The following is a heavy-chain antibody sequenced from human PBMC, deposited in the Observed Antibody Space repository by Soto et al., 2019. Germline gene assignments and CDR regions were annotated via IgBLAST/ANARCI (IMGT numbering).Heavy chain of an antibody. J-gene: IGHJ6*02. CDR1: GGSVSSGDYF. CDR2: IYYSGST. V-gene: IGHV4-61*08. D-gene: IGHD3-10*01. Sequence: SETLSLTCTVSGGSVSSGDYFWSWLRQSPGKRLEWIAYIYYSGSTNYNPSLKSRATISVDTSKSQVSLTLTSMTAADAALYYCARSPNYYYYGFDIWGQGTAVTVSS. CDR3: ARSPNYYYYGFDI.